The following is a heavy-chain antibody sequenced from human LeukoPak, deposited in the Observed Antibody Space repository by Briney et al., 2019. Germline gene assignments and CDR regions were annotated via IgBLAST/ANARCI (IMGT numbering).Heavy chain of an antibody. CDR2: IYYSGST. J-gene: IGHJ6*03. D-gene: IGHD4-23*01. CDR1: GGSISSSSYY. CDR3: ARPVTYYYHYMDV. V-gene: IGHV4-39*01. Sequence: SETLSLTCTVSGGSISSSSYYWGWIRQPPGKGLEWIGSIYYSGSTYYNPSLKSRVTISVDTSKNQFSLKLSSVTAADTAVYYCARPVTYYYHYMDVWGKGTTVTVSS.